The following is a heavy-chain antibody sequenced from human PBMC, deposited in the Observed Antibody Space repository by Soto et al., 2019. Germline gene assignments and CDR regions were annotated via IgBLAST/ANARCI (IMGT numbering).Heavy chain of an antibody. D-gene: IGHD3-10*01. CDR2: IYYSGST. CDR1: GGSISSYY. V-gene: IGHV4-59*08. Sequence: QVQLQESGPGLVKPSETLSLTCTVSGGSISSYYWSWIRQPPGKGLEWIGYIYYSGSTNYNPSLKSRGTIPVDTSKTQFSLKLTSMTAADTAVYYCARHNYGSGSTYFDYWGQGTLVTVSS. J-gene: IGHJ4*02. CDR3: ARHNYGSGSTYFDY.